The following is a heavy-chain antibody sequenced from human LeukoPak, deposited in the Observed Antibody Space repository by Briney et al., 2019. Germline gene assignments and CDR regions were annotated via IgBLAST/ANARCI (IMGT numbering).Heavy chain of an antibody. CDR3: ARRGRSSSWYARGAFDI. CDR2: INHSGST. V-gene: IGHV4-34*01. J-gene: IGHJ3*02. D-gene: IGHD6-13*01. CDR1: GGSFSGYY. Sequence: SETLSLTCAVYGGSFSGYYWSWIRQPPGKGLEWIGEINHSGSTNYNPSLKSRVTLSVDTSKNQFSLKLSSVTAADTAVYYCARRGRSSSWYARGAFDIWGQGKMVTVSS.